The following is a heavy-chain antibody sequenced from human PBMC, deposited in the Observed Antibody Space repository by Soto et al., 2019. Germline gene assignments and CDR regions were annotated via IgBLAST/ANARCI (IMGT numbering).Heavy chain of an antibody. J-gene: IGHJ4*02. CDR2: IFPGDSET. V-gene: IGHV5-51*01. D-gene: IGHD6-19*01. CDR1: GYTFTSQW. Sequence: GESLKISCKASGYTFTSQWIGWVRQVPGKGLEWMGVIFPGDSETRYSPSFQGQVTISADKSITTAYLQWSSLKASDTAMYYCERPISGWFFAYCGQGTQVTVYS. CDR3: ERPISGWFFAY.